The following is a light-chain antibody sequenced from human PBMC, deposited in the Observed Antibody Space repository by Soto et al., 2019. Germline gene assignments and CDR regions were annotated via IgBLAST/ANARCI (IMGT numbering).Light chain of an antibody. J-gene: IGKJ1*01. CDR1: QSISSW. V-gene: IGKV1-5*01. CDR3: QQYNSYPWT. Sequence: DIRMTRSPSTLSASVGDRVTITCRASQSISSWLAWYQQKPGKAPKLLIYDASSLESGVPSRFSGSGSGTEFTLTISSLQPGDFATYYCQQYNSYPWTFGQGTKVDIK. CDR2: DAS.